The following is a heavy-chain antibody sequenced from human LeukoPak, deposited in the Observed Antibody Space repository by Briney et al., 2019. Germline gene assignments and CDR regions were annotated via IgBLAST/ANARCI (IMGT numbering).Heavy chain of an antibody. CDR2: INTNTGNP. CDR3: ARDPLGGSYDEFDY. Sequence: ASVTVSCKASGYTFTSFPVNWVRQAPGQGLEWMGYINTNTGNPTYAQGFTGRFAFSLDTSVSTAYLQISSLKAEDTAVYYCARDPLGGSYDEFDYWGQGTLVTVSS. D-gene: IGHD1-26*01. V-gene: IGHV7-4-1*02. CDR1: GYTFTSFP. J-gene: IGHJ4*02.